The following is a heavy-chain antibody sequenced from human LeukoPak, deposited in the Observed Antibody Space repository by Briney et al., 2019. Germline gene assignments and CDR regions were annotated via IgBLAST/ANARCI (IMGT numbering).Heavy chain of an antibody. J-gene: IGHJ4*02. CDR2: INNYGSIT. CDR1: GLTFSNYW. V-gene: IGHV3-74*03. D-gene: IGHD2-21*01. Sequence: GGSLRLSCAASGLTFSNYWMQWVRQAPGKGLVWVSRINNYGSITTYADSVKGRFTISRDNSRNTLYLQMNSLRAEDTAVYYCAKRSAVIGGYFDYWGQGTLVTVSS. CDR3: AKRSAVIGGYFDY.